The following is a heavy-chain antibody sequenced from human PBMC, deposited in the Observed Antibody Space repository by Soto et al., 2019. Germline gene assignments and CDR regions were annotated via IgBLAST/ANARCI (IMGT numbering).Heavy chain of an antibody. CDR2: ISAYNGNT. Sequence: GASVKVSCKASGYTFTSYGISWVRQAPGQGLEWMGWISAYNGNTNYAQKLQGRVTMTTDTSTSTAYMELRSLRSDDTAVYYCAREPFCGGDCWDAFDIWGQGTMVTVS. CDR3: AREPFCGGDCWDAFDI. D-gene: IGHD2-21*02. V-gene: IGHV1-18*01. CDR1: GYTFTSYG. J-gene: IGHJ3*02.